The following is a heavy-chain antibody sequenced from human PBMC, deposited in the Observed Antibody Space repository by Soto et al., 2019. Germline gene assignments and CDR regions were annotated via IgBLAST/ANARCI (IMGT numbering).Heavy chain of an antibody. CDR3: ARGSITVAGNFEY. Sequence: PSETLSLTCTVSGGSISSYYWSWIRQPPGKGLEWIGYIYYTGSTNYNPSLKSRVTISVDTSKNQFSLKLSSVTAADTAVYYCARGSITVAGNFEYWGQGTLVTVSS. CDR2: IYYTGST. CDR1: GGSISSYY. J-gene: IGHJ4*02. V-gene: IGHV4-59*01. D-gene: IGHD6-19*01.